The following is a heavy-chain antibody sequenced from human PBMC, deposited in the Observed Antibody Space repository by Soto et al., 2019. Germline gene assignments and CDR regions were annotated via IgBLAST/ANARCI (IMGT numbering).Heavy chain of an antibody. D-gene: IGHD6-19*01. J-gene: IGHJ6*02. Sequence: KTSETLSLTCTVSGGSISSYYWSWIRQPPGKGLEWIGYIYYSGSTNYNPSLKSRVTISVDTSKNQFSLKLSSVTAADTAVYYCARDQGEWDSGWGGMDVWGQGTTVTVSS. CDR3: ARDQGEWDSGWGGMDV. CDR2: IYYSGST. CDR1: GGSISSYY. V-gene: IGHV4-59*01.